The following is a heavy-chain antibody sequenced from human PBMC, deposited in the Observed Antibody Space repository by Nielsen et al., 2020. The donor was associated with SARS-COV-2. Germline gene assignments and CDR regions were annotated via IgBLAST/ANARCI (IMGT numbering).Heavy chain of an antibody. CDR3: AKDGQQQLVLDWFDP. J-gene: IGHJ5*02. CDR1: GFTFSSYA. Sequence: GGSLRLSCAASGFTFSSYAMSWVRQAPGKGLEWVSAISGSGGSTYYADSVKGRFTISRDNSKNTLYLQMNSLRAEDTAVYYCAKDGQQQLVLDWFDPWGQGTLVTVSS. CDR2: ISGSGGST. D-gene: IGHD6-13*01. V-gene: IGHV3-23*01.